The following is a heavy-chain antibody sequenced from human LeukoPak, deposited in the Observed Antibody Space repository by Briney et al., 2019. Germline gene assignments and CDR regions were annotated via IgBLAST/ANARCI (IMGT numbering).Heavy chain of an antibody. Sequence: SETLSLTCTVSGDSINSLDLWSCVRQPPGEGLGWIGEMYLSGTTHSNPSVKSRVTISIDKSKNQFFLNLSSVTAADTAVYYCAGLVGRYSSGLYYYYFDYWGQGTLVTVSS. CDR2: MYLSGTT. D-gene: IGHD3-22*01. CDR1: GDSINSLDL. V-gene: IGHV4-4*02. CDR3: AGLVGRYSSGLYYYYFDY. J-gene: IGHJ4*02.